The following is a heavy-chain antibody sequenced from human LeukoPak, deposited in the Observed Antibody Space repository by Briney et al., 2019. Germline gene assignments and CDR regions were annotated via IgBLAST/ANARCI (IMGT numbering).Heavy chain of an antibody. CDR2: IYYSGST. CDR3: ARPSRAAAGTFDY. Sequence: GSLRLSCAASGFTFSSYGMHWVRQPPGKGLEWIGSIYYSGSTYCNPSLKSRVTISVDTSKNQFSLKLSSVTAADTAVYYCARPSRAAAGTFDYWGQGTLVTVSS. D-gene: IGHD6-13*01. CDR1: GFTFSSYG. V-gene: IGHV4-39*01. J-gene: IGHJ4*02.